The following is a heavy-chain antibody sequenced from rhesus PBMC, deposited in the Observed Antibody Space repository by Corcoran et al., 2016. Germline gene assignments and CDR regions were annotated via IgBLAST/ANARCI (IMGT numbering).Heavy chain of an antibody. Sequence: DVQLVESGGGLVKPGGSLRLSCVASGFTFSSYVMHWVRQAPGKGLEWVSVICESGSSTHYADPVKGRFTISRDNSKTTLSLQMNSLRAEDTAVYYCAKRGYSGYSLLNDAFDFWGQGLRVTVSS. CDR1: GFTFSSYV. V-gene: IGHV3S26*01. CDR2: ICESGSST. J-gene: IGHJ3*01. CDR3: AKRGYSGYSLLNDAFDF. D-gene: IGHD5-42*01.